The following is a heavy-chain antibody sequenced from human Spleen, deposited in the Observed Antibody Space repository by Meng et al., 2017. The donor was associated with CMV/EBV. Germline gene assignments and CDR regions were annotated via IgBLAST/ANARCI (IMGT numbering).Heavy chain of an antibody. CDR3: AREYCSDTRCYFDFYGMDV. CDR2: INRDGGTT. D-gene: IGHD2-2*01. Sequence: GESLKISCTASGFTFNTYWMHWVRQAPGKGLAWVSRINRDGGTTDYADSVKGRFTISRDNAKNRLYLQMNSLRAEDTAIYYCAREYCSDTRCYFDFYGMDVWGQGTTVTVSS. V-gene: IGHV3-74*01. J-gene: IGHJ6*02. CDR1: GFTFNTYW.